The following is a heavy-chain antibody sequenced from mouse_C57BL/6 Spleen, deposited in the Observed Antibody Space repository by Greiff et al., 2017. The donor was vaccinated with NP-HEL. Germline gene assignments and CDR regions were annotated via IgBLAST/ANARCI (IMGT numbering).Heavy chain of an antibody. CDR1: GFTFTDYY. CDR2: IRNKANGYTT. V-gene: IGHV7-3*01. CDR3: ASQHYAMDY. J-gene: IGHJ4*01. Sequence: EVMLVESGGGLVQPGGSLSLSCAASGFTFTDYYMSWVRQPPGKALEWLGFIRNKANGYTTEYSASVKGRFTISRDNSQSILYLQMNALSAEDNATYYCASQHYAMDYRGQGASVTVSS.